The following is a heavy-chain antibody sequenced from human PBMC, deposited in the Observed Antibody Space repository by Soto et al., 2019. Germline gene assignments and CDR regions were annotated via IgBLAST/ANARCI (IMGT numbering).Heavy chain of an antibody. CDR2: MNPNSGNT. Sequence: QVQLVQSGAEVKKPGASVKVSCKASGYTFTSYDINWVRQATGQGLEWMGWMNPNSGNTGYAQKFQGRVTMTRTTSMSTAYRERSSLRSEETAVYYCARGPRGAGLSCSGGSCYGSSYWGQGTLVTVSS. CDR3: ARGPRGAGLSCSGGSCYGSSY. V-gene: IGHV1-8*01. CDR1: GYTFTSYD. D-gene: IGHD2-15*01. J-gene: IGHJ4*02.